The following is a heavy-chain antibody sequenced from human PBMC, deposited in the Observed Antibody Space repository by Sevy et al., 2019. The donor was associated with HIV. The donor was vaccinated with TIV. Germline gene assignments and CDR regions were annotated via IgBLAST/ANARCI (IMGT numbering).Heavy chain of an antibody. CDR3: AKRWVRGVFDAFDI. V-gene: IGHV3-23*01. CDR1: GFTFSSYA. D-gene: IGHD3-10*01. J-gene: IGHJ3*02. CDR2: IGGSGGST. Sequence: GGSLRLSCAASGFTFSSYAMSCVRQAPGKGLEWVSAIGGSGGSTYYPDSVKGRFTISRDNSTNTLYLQMNSPRAEDTAVYYWAKRWVRGVFDAFDIWGQGTMVTVSS.